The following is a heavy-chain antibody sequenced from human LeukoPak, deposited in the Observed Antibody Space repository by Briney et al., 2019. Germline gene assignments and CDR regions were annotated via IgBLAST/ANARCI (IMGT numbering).Heavy chain of an antibody. CDR2: IYYSGST. CDR1: GGSISSNSYY. D-gene: IGHD3-3*01. J-gene: IGHJ4*02. V-gene: IGHV4-39*01. CDR3: ATRYLEWLLDY. Sequence: PETLSLTCTVSGGSISSNSYYWGWIRQPPGKGLEWIGSIYYSGSTYYNPSLKSRVTISVDTSKNQFSLKLNSVAAADTAVYYCATRYLEWLLDYWGQGTLVTVSS.